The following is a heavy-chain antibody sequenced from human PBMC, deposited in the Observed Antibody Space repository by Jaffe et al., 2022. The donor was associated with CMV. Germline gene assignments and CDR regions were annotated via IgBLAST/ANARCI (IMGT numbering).Heavy chain of an antibody. J-gene: IGHJ4*02. CDR1: GDSLSNYC. V-gene: IGHV4-4*07. Sequence: QIQLQESGPGLIKPSETLSLTCTISGDSLSNYCWNWIRQSAGKGLEWIGRMCASGNTDHNPSLKSRVTMSIDTSKNQFSLNMRSVTAADTAVYYCARGNGDGDYYFDFWGQGTLVNVSS. CDR3: ARGNGDGDYYFDF. CDR2: MCASGNT. D-gene: IGHD2-21*01.